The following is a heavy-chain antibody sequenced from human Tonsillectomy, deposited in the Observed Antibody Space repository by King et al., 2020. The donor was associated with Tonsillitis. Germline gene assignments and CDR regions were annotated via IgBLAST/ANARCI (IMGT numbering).Heavy chain of an antibody. CDR3: SRIYGAHDY. V-gene: IGHV3-11*05. J-gene: IGHJ4*02. Sequence: VQLVESGGGLVKPGGSLRLSCAASGFTFSDYYMSWIRQAPGKGLEWISYISSSIRRTTYTYYADSVKGRFTISRDNAKNSLYLQMSSLRGEDTAIYYCSRIYGAHDYWGQGTLVTVSS. CDR1: GFTFSDYY. CDR2: ISSSIRRTTYT. D-gene: IGHD4-17*01.